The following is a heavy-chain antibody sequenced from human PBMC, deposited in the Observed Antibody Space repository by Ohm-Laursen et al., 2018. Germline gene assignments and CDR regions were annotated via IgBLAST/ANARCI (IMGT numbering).Heavy chain of an antibody. J-gene: IGHJ4*02. CDR3: NKHDYHDYDIDY. CDR1: GFTFSTYA. D-gene: IGHD4-17*01. CDR2: ISGSSDST. Sequence: SLRLSCAASGFTFSTYAMNWVRQAPGKGLEWVSAISGSSDSTYYADSVKGRFIISRDNSKNTLYLQMNSLRVEDTATYYCNKHDYHDYDIDYWGQGTLVTVSS. V-gene: IGHV3-23*01.